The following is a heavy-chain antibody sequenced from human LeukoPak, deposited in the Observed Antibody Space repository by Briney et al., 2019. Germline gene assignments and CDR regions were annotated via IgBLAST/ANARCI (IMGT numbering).Heavy chain of an antibody. V-gene: IGHV1-69*04. J-gene: IGHJ6*02. CDR1: GGTFSSYA. CDR2: IIPILGIA. CDR3: ARTHRGAITMIEGGYYYGMDV. Sequence: SVKVSCKASGGTFSSYAISWVRQAPGRGLEWMGRIIPILGIANYAQKFQGRVTITADKSTSTAYMELSSLRSEDTAVYYCARTHRGAITMIEGGYYYGMDVWGQGTTVTVSS. D-gene: IGHD3-22*01.